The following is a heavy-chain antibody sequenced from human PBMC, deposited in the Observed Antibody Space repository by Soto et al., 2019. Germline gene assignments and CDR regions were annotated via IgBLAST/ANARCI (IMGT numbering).Heavy chain of an antibody. J-gene: IGHJ4*02. CDR2: ISWNSGSI. D-gene: IGHD6-19*01. Sequence: EVQLVESGGGLVQPGRSLRLSCAASGFTFDDYAMHWVRQAPGKGLEWVSGISWNSGSIGYADSVKGRFTISRDNAKNSLYLQMNSLRAEDTALYYCAKDGGSGWSFDYWGQGTLVTVSS. CDR1: GFTFDDYA. V-gene: IGHV3-9*01. CDR3: AKDGGSGWSFDY.